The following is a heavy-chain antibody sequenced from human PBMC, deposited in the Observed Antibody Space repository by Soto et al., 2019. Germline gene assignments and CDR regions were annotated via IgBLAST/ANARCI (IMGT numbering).Heavy chain of an antibody. CDR3: ARHQGHSGSHIYYFDY. V-gene: IGHV3-7*01. J-gene: IGHJ4*02. D-gene: IGHD1-26*01. Sequence: EVQLVESGGGLVQPGGSLRLSCAASGFTFSSYWMSWVRQAPGKGLEWVANIKQDGSEKYYVDSVKGRFTISRDNAKNSLYLHMNSLRAEDTAMYFCARHQGHSGSHIYYFDYWGQGTLVTVSS. CDR2: IKQDGSEK. CDR1: GFTFSSYW.